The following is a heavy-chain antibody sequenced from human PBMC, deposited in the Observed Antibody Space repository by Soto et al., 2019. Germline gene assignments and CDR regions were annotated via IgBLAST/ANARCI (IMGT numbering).Heavy chain of an antibody. CDR1: GFTFSIYA. D-gene: IGHD3-22*01. CDR2: ISTDGGNT. V-gene: IGHV3-64D*06. CDR3: VKGEYYYDSSGYYPFDY. Sequence: EVQLVESGGDLVQPGGSLRLSCSASGFTFSIYAMHWVRQAPGKGLEYVSSISTDGGNTHYADSVKGRFTISRDNSKNPVYLQMSSLRAEDTAVYYCVKGEYYYDSSGYYPFDYWGQGTLVTVSS. J-gene: IGHJ4*02.